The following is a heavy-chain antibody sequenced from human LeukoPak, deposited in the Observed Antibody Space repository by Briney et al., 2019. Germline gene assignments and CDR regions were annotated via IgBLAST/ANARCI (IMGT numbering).Heavy chain of an antibody. J-gene: IGHJ4*02. CDR3: ARVGYYYDSSGKGAFDY. V-gene: IGHV4-30-4*08. D-gene: IGHD3-22*01. Sequence: SQTLSLTCTVSGGSISSGDYYWSWIRQPPGKGLEWIGEINHSGSTNYNPSLKSRVTISVDTSKNQFSLKLSSVTAADTAVYYCARVGYYYDSSGKGAFDYWGQGTLVTVSS. CDR1: GGSISSGDYY. CDR2: INHSGST.